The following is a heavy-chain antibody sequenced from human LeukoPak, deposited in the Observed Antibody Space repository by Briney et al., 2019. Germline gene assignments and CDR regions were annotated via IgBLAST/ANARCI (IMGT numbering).Heavy chain of an antibody. J-gene: IGHJ4*02. D-gene: IGHD3-16*02. V-gene: IGHV4-34*01. Sequence: SETLSLTCEVYGGSSSGYYWSWIRQAPGKGLEWIGEINHSGSTNYNPSLKSRVTISLDTSKNQLSLKLSSVTAADTAVYYCARQNGDYVWGSYRPWYFDYWGQGTLVTVSS. CDR2: INHSGST. CDR1: GGSSSGYY. CDR3: ARQNGDYVWGSYRPWYFDY.